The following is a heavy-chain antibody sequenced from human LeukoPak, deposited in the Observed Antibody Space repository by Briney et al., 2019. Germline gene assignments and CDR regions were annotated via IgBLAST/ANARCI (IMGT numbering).Heavy chain of an antibody. Sequence: ASVKVSCKASGYTFTSYAMHWVRQAPGQRLEWMGWINAGNGNTKYSQKFQGRVTMTRNTSISTAYMELSSLRSEDTAVYYCARYFDWLAHDAFDIWGQGTMVTVSS. V-gene: IGHV1-3*01. D-gene: IGHD3-9*01. CDR1: GYTFTSYA. CDR2: INAGNGNT. J-gene: IGHJ3*02. CDR3: ARYFDWLAHDAFDI.